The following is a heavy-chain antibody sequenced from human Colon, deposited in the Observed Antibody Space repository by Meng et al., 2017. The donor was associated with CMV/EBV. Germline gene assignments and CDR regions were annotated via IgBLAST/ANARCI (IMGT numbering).Heavy chain of an antibody. Sequence: QVQLQESGPGLVKPSGTLSLTCIGPGVSVTSGAYHWSWIRQSPGKGLEWIGYIYDTGITIYNPSLKSRVTIFLETSKNQFSLNLNSMTTADTAVYYCAKSRSSTPGIVDDWGQGTLVTVSS. CDR1: GVSVTSGAYH. CDR3: AKSRSSTPGIVDD. D-gene: IGHD2/OR15-2a*01. J-gene: IGHJ4*02. V-gene: IGHV4-61*08. CDR2: IYDTGIT.